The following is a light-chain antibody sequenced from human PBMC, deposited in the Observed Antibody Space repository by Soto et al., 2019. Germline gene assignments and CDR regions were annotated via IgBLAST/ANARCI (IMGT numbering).Light chain of an antibody. Sequence: QSVLTQPPSVSEAPGQRVTISCTGSSSNIGAGYEAHWYQQVPGTAPKLLIYENNNRPSGVPDRFSGSKSGTSASLASTGLQAEDEAEYYCQSYDSSLSGYVFGTGTQRTVL. CDR2: ENN. V-gene: IGLV1-40*01. CDR1: SSNIGAGYE. CDR3: QSYDSSLSGYV. J-gene: IGLJ1*01.